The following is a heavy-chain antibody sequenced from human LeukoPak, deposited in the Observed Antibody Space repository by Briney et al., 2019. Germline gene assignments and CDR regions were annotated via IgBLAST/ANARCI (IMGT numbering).Heavy chain of an antibody. CDR1: GFTFSSYS. V-gene: IGHV3-21*01. D-gene: IGHD5-24*01. CDR2: ISSSSSYI. Sequence: GGSLRLSCAASGFTFSSYSMNWVRQAPGKGLEWVSSISSSSSYIYYADSVKGRFTISRDNAKNSLYLQMNSLRAEDTAVYYCARDRRDGYNYKGNWFDPWGQGTLVTVSS. J-gene: IGHJ5*02. CDR3: ARDRRDGYNYKGNWFDP.